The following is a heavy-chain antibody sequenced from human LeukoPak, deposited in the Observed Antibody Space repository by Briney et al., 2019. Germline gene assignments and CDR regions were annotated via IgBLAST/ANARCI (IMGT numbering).Heavy chain of an antibody. CDR3: ARAVGSRHIVVVTAIPAYFDY. CDR2: INHSGST. Sequence: SETLSLTCAVYGGSFSGYYWSWIRQPPGKGLEWIGEINHSGSTNYNPSLESRVTISVDTSKNQFSLKLSSVTAADTAVYYCARAVGSRHIVVVTAIPAYFDYWGQGTLVTVSS. V-gene: IGHV4-34*01. D-gene: IGHD2-21*02. J-gene: IGHJ4*02. CDR1: GGSFSGYY.